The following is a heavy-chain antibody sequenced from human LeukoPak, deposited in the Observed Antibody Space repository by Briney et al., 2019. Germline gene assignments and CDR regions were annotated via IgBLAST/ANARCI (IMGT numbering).Heavy chain of an antibody. D-gene: IGHD3-22*01. CDR3: AVLSYDSSGYYYPFDY. CDR1: GYTFTNYA. V-gene: IGHV7-4-1*02. CDR2: MNTNTGNP. Sequence: GASVKVSCKASGYTFTNYAMNWVRQAPGQGLEWMGWMNTNTGNPTYAQGFTGRFVFSLDTSVSTAYLQISSLKTEDTAVYYCAVLSYDSSGYYYPFDYWAQGTLVTVSS. J-gene: IGHJ4*02.